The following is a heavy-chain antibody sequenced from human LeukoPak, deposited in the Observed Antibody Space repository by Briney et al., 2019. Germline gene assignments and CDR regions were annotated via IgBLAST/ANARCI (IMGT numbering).Heavy chain of an antibody. J-gene: IGHJ6*03. CDR3: ARLWYGYYYYYYMDV. D-gene: IGHD1-14*01. CDR1: GGSISSYY. V-gene: IGHV4-34*01. CDR2: INHSGST. Sequence: SETLSLTCTVSGGSISSYYWSWIRQPAGKGLEWIGEINHSGSTNYNPSLKSRVTISVDTSKNQFSLKLSSVTAADTAVYYCARLWYGYYYYYYMDVWGKGTTDTISS.